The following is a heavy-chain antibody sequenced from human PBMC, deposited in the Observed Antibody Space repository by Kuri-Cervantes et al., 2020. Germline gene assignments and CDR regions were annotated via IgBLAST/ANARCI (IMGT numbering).Heavy chain of an antibody. CDR1: GFTFSSYA. Sequence: LSLTCAASGFTFSSYAMSWVRQAPGKGLEWVSAISGSGGSTYYADSVKGRFTISRDNSKNTLYLQMNSLRAEDTAVHYCAKDLFGEWLRNLYYYYYGMDVWGQGTTVTVSS. CDR2: ISGSGGST. J-gene: IGHJ6*02. V-gene: IGHV3-23*01. D-gene: IGHD5-12*01. CDR3: AKDLFGEWLRNLYYYYYGMDV.